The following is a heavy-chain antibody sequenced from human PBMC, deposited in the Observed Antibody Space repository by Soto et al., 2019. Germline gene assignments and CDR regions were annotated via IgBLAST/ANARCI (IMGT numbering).Heavy chain of an antibody. CDR1: GFTFSSYA. J-gene: IGHJ6*02. CDR3: ARESVPPYGSGSYYYYYGMDV. CDR2: ISYDGSNK. Sequence: GGSPRLSCAASGFTFSSYAMHWVRQAPGKGLEWVAVISYDGSNKYYADSVKGRFTISRDNSKNTLYLQMNSLRAEDTAVYYCARESVPPYGSGSYYYYYGMDVWGQGTTVTVSS. D-gene: IGHD3-10*01. V-gene: IGHV3-30-3*01.